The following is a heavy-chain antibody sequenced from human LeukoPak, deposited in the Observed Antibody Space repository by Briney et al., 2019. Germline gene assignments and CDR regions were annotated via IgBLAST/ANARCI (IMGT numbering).Heavy chain of an antibody. CDR1: GYSISSGYY. D-gene: IGHD3-10*01. V-gene: IGHV4-38-2*02. Sequence: SETLSLTCTVSGYSISSGYYWSWIRQPPGKGLEWIGEINHSGSTNYNPSLKSRVTISVDTSKNQFSLKLSSVTAADTAVYYCAKVGIPITMAHWGQGTLVTVSS. CDR3: AKVGIPITMAH. CDR2: INHSGST. J-gene: IGHJ1*01.